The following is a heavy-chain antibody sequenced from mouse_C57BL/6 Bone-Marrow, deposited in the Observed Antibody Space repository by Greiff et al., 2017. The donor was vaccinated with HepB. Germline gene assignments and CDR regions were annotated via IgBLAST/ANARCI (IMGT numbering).Heavy chain of an antibody. CDR1: GYTFTDYY. J-gene: IGHJ2*01. Sequence: EVQLQQSGPELVKPGASVKISCKASGYTFTDYYMNWVKQSHGKSLEWIGDINPNNGGTSYNQKFKGKATLTVDKSSSTAYVELRSLTSEDSAVYYCARNYGSSTDYWGQGTTLTVSS. V-gene: IGHV1-26*01. CDR3: ARNYGSSTDY. CDR2: INPNNGGT. D-gene: IGHD1-1*01.